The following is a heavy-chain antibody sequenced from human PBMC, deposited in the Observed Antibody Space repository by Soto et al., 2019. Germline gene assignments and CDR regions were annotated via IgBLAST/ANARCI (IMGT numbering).Heavy chain of an antibody. CDR2: ISGGSVST. CDR3: EKGVGEGVALRDV. CDR1: GFTFSSSA. D-gene: IGHD3-10*01. J-gene: IGHJ6*03. Sequence: GGSLRLSCAASGFTFSSSAMSWVRQAPGKGLEWVSSISGGSVSTYYADSVKGRFTISRDNSKNTLYVQMNSLRAEDTALYYWEKGVGEGVALRDVWGKGTRVPVS. V-gene: IGHV3-23*01.